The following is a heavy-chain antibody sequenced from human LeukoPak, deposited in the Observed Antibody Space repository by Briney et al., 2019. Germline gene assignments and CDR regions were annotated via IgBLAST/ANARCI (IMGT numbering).Heavy chain of an antibody. Sequence: GGSLRLSCEASGFSFSSYSINWVRQSPGKGLEWISYISSSGSSIYYADSVKGRFTISRDNSKNTLYLQMNNLRAEDTAVYYCARYENGGIDYWGQGTLVTVSS. CDR3: ARYENGGIDY. CDR2: ISSSGSSI. J-gene: IGHJ4*02. CDR1: GFSFSSYS. D-gene: IGHD2-15*01. V-gene: IGHV3-48*01.